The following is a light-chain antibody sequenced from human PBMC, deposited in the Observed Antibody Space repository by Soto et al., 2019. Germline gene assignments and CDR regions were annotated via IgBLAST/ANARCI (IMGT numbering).Light chain of an antibody. J-gene: IGLJ2*01. CDR3: QSYDSSLSGFVV. CDR2: GNS. Sequence: QSVLTQPPSVSRAPGQRVTISCTGSSSNIGAGYDVHWYQQLPGTAPKLLIYGNSNRPSGVPDRFSGSKSGTSASLAITGLQAEDEADYYCQSYDSSLSGFVVFGGGPSSPS. CDR1: SSNIGAGYD. V-gene: IGLV1-40*01.